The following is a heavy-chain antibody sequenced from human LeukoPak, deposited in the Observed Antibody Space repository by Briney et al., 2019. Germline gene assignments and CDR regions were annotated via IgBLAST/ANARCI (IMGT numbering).Heavy chain of an antibody. V-gene: IGHV4-59*01. CDR2: IYNSGST. Sequence: PSGTLSLTCTVSGGSISNYYRSWIRQPPGKGLEWIGYIYNSGSTNYNPSLKSRVTMSVDTSKNQFSLKLSSVTAADTAVYYCTRDYSTSYYYYGMDVWGQGTTVTVSS. CDR3: TRDYSTSYYYYGMDV. CDR1: GGSISNYY. J-gene: IGHJ6*02. D-gene: IGHD4-11*01.